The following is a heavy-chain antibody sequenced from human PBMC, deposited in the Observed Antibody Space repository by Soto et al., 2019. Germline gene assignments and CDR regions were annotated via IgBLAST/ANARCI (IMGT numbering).Heavy chain of an antibody. CDR1: GGTFSSYA. CDR3: ARGLAAAGTQLYYYYGMDV. V-gene: IGHV1-69*13. CDR2: IIPIFGTA. Sequence: SVKVSCKASGGTFSSYAISWVRQAPGQGLEWMGGIIPIFGTANYAQKFQGRVTITADESTSTAYMELSSLRSEDTAVYYCARGLAAAGTQLYYYYGMDVWGKGTTVTVSS. J-gene: IGHJ6*04. D-gene: IGHD6-13*01.